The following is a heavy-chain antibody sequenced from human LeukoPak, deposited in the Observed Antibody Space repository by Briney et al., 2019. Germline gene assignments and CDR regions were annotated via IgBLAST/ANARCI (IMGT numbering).Heavy chain of an antibody. V-gene: IGHV1-2*02. CDR2: NNPNSGGT. Sequence: PGASVKVSCKASGYTFTGYYMHWVRPAPGQGLEWMGWNNPNSGGTNYAQKFQGRVTMTRDTSISTAYMELSRLRSDDTAVYYCARRSYYYDSSGHFDYWGQGTLVTVSS. J-gene: IGHJ4*02. CDR1: GYTFTGYY. D-gene: IGHD3-22*01. CDR3: ARRSYYYDSSGHFDY.